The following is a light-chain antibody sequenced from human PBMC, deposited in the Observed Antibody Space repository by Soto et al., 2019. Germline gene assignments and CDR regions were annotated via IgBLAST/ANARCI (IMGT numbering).Light chain of an antibody. CDR2: KAS. Sequence: DIQMTQSPSTLSASVGDRVTITCRASQSISSWLAWYQQKPGKVPKLLIYKASTLESGVPSRFSGSGSGTEFTLTXSSLQPDDFATYYCQQYNRNPLTFGGGTKVEIK. V-gene: IGKV1-5*03. J-gene: IGKJ4*01. CDR1: QSISSW. CDR3: QQYNRNPLT.